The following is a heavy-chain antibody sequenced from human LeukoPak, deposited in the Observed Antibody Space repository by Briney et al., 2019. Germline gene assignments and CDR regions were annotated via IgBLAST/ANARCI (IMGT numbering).Heavy chain of an antibody. Sequence: PETLSLTCTVSGGSISSSSYYWGWILQPPGKGLEWIGSIYYSGSTYYNPSLKSRVTISVDTSKNQFSLKLSSVTAADTAVYYRARSYGSGSYPFDYYYYYMDVWGKGTTVTVSS. CDR2: IYYSGST. D-gene: IGHD3-10*01. CDR1: GGSISSSSYY. V-gene: IGHV4-39*07. CDR3: ARSYGSGSYPFDYYYYYMDV. J-gene: IGHJ6*03.